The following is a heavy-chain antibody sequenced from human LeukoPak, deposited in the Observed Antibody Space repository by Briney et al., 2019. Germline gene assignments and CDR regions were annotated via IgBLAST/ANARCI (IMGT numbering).Heavy chain of an antibody. J-gene: IGHJ6*02. Sequence: GGSLRLSCAASGFAFSTYWMHWVRQAPGKGLEWVSRINPDGSTTTYADSVKGRFTISRDNAKNTLFLQMNSLRAEDTAVYYCERDSDCAIDAWGQGTTISVS. D-gene: IGHD2-21*02. CDR3: ERDSDCAIDA. V-gene: IGHV3-74*01. CDR1: GFAFSTYW. CDR2: INPDGSTT.